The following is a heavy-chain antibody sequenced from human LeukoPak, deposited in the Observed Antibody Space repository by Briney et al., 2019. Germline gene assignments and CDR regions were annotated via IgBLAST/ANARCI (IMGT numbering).Heavy chain of an antibody. D-gene: IGHD1-14*01. Sequence: PGGSLRLSCAASGLTFSSYWMHWVRQVPGKGLVWVARINPGVSSITYADSVKGRFTISRDNAKNTLYLQMDSLRAEDTGVYYCARSNQADDYWGQGTLVTVSS. CDR2: INPGVSSI. J-gene: IGHJ4*02. CDR1: GLTFSSYW. CDR3: ARSNQADDY. V-gene: IGHV3-74*01.